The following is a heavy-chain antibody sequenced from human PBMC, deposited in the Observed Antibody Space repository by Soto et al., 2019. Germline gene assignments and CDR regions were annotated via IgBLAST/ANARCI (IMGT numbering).Heavy chain of an antibody. CDR3: ARGQATGTTFDY. Sequence: QVQLQQWGAGLLKPSETLSLTCAVYGGSFSGYYWSWIRQPPGKGLEWIGEINHSGSTNYNPSLKSRLTISVDTSKNQFSLKLSSVTAADTAVYYCARGQATGTTFDYWGQGTLVTVSS. V-gene: IGHV4-34*01. CDR2: INHSGST. D-gene: IGHD1-1*01. CDR1: GGSFSGYY. J-gene: IGHJ4*02.